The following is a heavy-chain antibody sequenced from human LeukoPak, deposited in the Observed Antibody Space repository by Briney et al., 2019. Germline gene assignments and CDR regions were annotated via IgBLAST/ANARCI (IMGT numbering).Heavy chain of an antibody. D-gene: IGHD6-13*01. J-gene: IGHJ4*02. CDR1: GFTFSSYG. CDR3: AKLYSSSSPFDS. CDR2: ISYDGSNK. Sequence: GRSLRLSCAASGFTFSSYGMHWVRQAPGKGLEWVAVISYDGSNKYYADSVKGRFTISRDNSKNTLYLQMNSLRAEDTAVYYCAKLYSSSSPFDSWGQGTLVTVSS. V-gene: IGHV3-30*18.